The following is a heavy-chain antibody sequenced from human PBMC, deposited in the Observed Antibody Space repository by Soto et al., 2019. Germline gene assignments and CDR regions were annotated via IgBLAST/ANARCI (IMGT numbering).Heavy chain of an antibody. CDR1: GYTFTSYY. V-gene: IGHV1-8*01. Sequence: ASVKVSCKASGYTFTSYYINWGRQATGQGLEWMGWMNPNSGNTGYAQKFQGRVTMTRNTSISTAYMELSSLRSEDTAVYYCASQRYFDWLLFDYWGQGTLVTVS. D-gene: IGHD3-9*01. J-gene: IGHJ4*02. CDR2: MNPNSGNT. CDR3: ASQRYFDWLLFDY.